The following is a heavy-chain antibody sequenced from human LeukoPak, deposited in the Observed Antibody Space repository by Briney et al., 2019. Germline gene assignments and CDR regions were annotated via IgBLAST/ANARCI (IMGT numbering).Heavy chain of an antibody. Sequence: SETLSLTCAVSGGSISSGGYSWSWIRQPPGKGLEWIGYIYYSVSTYYNPSLKSRVTISVDTSKKQFSLKLSSVTAADTAVYYCARHRTIYYDNGGYWVWGQGTLVTVSS. CDR1: GGSISSGGYS. J-gene: IGHJ4*02. D-gene: IGHD3-22*01. CDR3: ARHRTIYYDNGGYWV. CDR2: IYYSVST. V-gene: IGHV4-30-4*07.